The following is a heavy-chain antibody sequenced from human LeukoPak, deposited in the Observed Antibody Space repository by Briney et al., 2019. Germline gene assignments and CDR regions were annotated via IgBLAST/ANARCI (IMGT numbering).Heavy chain of an antibody. Sequence: SETLSLTCTVSGGSISSSSYYWGWIRQPPGKGLEWIGSIYYSGSTYYNPSLKSRVTISVDTSKNQFSLKLSSVTAADTAVYYCASRYFDWLSYFDYWGQGTLVTVSS. CDR3: ASRYFDWLSYFDY. CDR1: GGSISSSSYY. V-gene: IGHV4-39*01. D-gene: IGHD3-9*01. CDR2: IYYSGST. J-gene: IGHJ4*02.